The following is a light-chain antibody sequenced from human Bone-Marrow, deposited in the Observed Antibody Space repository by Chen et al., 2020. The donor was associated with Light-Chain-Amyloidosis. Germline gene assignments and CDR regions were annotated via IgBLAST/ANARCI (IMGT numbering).Light chain of an antibody. CDR2: EDD. V-gene: IGLV6-57*01. Sequence: NFMLTQPHSVSESPGKTVIISCTRSSGSFATNYVQWYQQRPGSSPTTVIYEDDQRPSGVPDRFSGSIDRSSNSASLTISGLKTEDEADYDCQSYQGSSQGVFGGGTKLTVL. J-gene: IGLJ3*02. CDR3: QSYQGSSQGV. CDR1: SGSFATNY.